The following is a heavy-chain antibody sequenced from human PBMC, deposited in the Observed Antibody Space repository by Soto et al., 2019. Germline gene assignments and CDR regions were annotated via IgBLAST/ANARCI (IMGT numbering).Heavy chain of an antibody. V-gene: IGHV3-30-3*01. J-gene: IGHJ4*02. CDR3: ARGHLRLCSGGSCYTPFDY. CDR2: ISYDGSNK. CDR1: GFTFSSYA. Sequence: PGGSLRLSCAAAGFTFSSYAMHWVRQAPGKGLEWVAVISYDGSNKYYADSVKGRFTISRDNSKNTLYLQMNSLRAEDTAVYYCARGHLRLCSGGSCYTPFDYWGQGTLVTVSS. D-gene: IGHD2-15*01.